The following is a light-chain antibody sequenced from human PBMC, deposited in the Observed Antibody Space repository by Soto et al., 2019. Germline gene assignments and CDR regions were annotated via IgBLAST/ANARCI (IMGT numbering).Light chain of an antibody. CDR2: KAS. Sequence: DIPMTQYPSTLSGSVRDRDTIPCRASQTISSWLAWYQQKPGKAPKLLIYKASSLESGVPSRFSGSGSGTEFTLTISSLQPDDFATYYCQQYNSYSRTFGQGTKVDIK. J-gene: IGKJ1*01. CDR1: QTISSW. V-gene: IGKV1-5*03. CDR3: QQYNSYSRT.